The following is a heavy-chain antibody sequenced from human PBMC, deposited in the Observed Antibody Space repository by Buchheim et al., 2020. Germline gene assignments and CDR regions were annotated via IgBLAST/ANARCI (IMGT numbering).Heavy chain of an antibody. Sequence: EVQLVESGGGLVQPGGSLRLSRAASGFTFSSYWMHWVRQAPGKGLVWVSRINIDGSSTSYADSVRGGFTLSRDNAKKPRFLQMNSLRAEDTAVYYCVVVPAAIIGALVDYWGQGTL. CDR2: INIDGSST. D-gene: IGHD2-2*01. J-gene: IGHJ4*02. V-gene: IGHV3-74*01. CDR3: VVVPAAIIGALVDY. CDR1: GFTFSSYW.